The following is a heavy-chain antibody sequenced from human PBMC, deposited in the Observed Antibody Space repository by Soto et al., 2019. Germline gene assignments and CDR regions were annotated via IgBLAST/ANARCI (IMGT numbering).Heavy chain of an antibody. J-gene: IGHJ4*02. V-gene: IGHV4-28*01. CDR3: ARREIQGPIDY. CDR2: IYYSGTT. D-gene: IGHD1-26*01. CDR1: GYSISSSNW. Sequence: QVQLQESGPGLVKPSDTLSLTCAVCGYSISSSNWWGWIRQPPGKGLEWIGYIYYSGTTYYKPTLKSRVTMSVDTSKNQFSLKLTSVTAVDTAVYYCARREIQGPIDYWGQGTLVTVSS.